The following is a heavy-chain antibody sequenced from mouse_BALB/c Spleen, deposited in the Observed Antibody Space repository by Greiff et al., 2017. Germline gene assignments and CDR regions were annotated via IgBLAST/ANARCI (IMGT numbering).Heavy chain of an antibody. Sequence: QVQLKESGPGLVAPSQSLSITCTVSGFSLTGYGVNWVRQPPGKGLEWLGMIWGDGSTDYNSALKSRLSISKDNSKSQVFLKMNSLQTDDTARYYCASSDYGSSQYAMDYWGQGTSVTVSS. V-gene: IGHV2-6-7*01. J-gene: IGHJ4*01. D-gene: IGHD1-1*01. CDR3: ASSDYGSSQYAMDY. CDR1: GFSLTGYG. CDR2: IWGDGST.